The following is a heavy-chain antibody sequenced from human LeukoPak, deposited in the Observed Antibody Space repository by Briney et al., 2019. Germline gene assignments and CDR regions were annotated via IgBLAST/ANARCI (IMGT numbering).Heavy chain of an antibody. V-gene: IGHV3-48*03. J-gene: IGHJ6*03. D-gene: IGHD2-15*01. CDR3: AKNGDRGAYCTGGTCYPYFYYYMDV. CDR2: ISGSGSSV. CDR1: GFTFSNYE. Sequence: GGSLRLSCAASGFTFSNYEMNWVRQAPGEGLEWISYISGSGSSVKYADSVKGRFTISRDNSKNTLYLQMNSLRAEDTAIYYCAKNGDRGAYCTGGTCYPYFYYYMDVWGKGTTVTI.